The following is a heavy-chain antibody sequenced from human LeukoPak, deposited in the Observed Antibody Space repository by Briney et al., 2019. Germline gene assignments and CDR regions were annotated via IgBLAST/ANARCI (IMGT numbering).Heavy chain of an antibody. V-gene: IGHV3-7*01. D-gene: IGHD3-16*01. Sequence: GGSLRLSCAASGFSFNSDRMDWVRQAPGKGLEWVANIKHDESEKDYLDSVKGRFTISRDNAQNSLYLQMNGLRVEDTAVYYCTRRLDDWGQGTLVTVSS. CDR1: GFSFNSDR. J-gene: IGHJ4*02. CDR3: TRRLDD. CDR2: IKHDESEK.